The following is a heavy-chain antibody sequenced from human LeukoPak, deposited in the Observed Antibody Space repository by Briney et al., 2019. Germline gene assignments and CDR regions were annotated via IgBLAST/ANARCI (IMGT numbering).Heavy chain of an antibody. Sequence: PGGSLRLSCTASGFTFSTYWMSWVRQTPEKGLEWVANIKEDGSEEVYVDSVKGRFTISRDNAKNSLYLQMNSLRAEDTAVYYCARGGWYYAYWGQGTLVTVSS. J-gene: IGHJ4*02. CDR1: GFTFSTYW. D-gene: IGHD6-19*01. CDR2: IKEDGSEE. V-gene: IGHV3-7*04. CDR3: ARGGWYYAY.